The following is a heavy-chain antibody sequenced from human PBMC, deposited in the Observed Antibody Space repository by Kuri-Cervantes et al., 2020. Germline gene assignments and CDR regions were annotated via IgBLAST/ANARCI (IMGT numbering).Heavy chain of an antibody. CDR3: ARKVINTSGLDY. D-gene: IGHD3-22*01. CDR2: ISYDGGAK. CDR1: GFTFSSYA. J-gene: IGHJ4*02. V-gene: IGHV3-30*04. Sequence: GGSLRLSCAASGFTFSSYAMHWVRQAPGKGLEWVAFISYDGGAKNYEDSVKGRGTISRDNSKNTLYLQLSSLRPDDTGVYYCARKVINTSGLDYWGQGTLVTVSS.